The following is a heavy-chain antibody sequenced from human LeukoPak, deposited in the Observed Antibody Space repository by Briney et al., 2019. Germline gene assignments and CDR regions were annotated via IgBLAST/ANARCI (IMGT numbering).Heavy chain of an antibody. V-gene: IGHV1-69*04. CDR3: ARWIFGVVIPYYFDY. D-gene: IGHD3-3*01. J-gene: IGHJ4*02. Sequence: ASVKVSCKASGGTFSSYAISWVRQAPGQGLEWMGRIIPILGIANYAQKFQGRVTITADKSTSTAYMELSSLRSEDTAVYYCARWIFGVVIPYYFDYWGQGTLVTVSS. CDR1: GGTFSSYA. CDR2: IIPILGIA.